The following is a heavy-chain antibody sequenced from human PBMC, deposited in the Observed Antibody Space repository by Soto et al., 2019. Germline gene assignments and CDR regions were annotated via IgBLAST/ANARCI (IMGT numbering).Heavy chain of an antibody. D-gene: IGHD2-2*01. V-gene: IGHV1-18*01. CDR2: ISAYNGNT. CDR1: GYTFTSYA. J-gene: IGHJ5*02. CDR3: ARGVPEGWFDP. Sequence: ASVKVSCKASGYTFTSYAMNWVRQAPGQGLEWMGWISAYNGNTNYAQKLQGRVTMTTDTSTSTAYMELRSLRSDDTAVYYCARGVPEGWFDPWGQGTLVTVSS.